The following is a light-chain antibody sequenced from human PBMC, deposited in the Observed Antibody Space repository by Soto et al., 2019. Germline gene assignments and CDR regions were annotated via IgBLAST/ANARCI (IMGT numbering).Light chain of an antibody. CDR3: QQYNSYKWT. CDR2: DAS. Sequence: DIQMTQSPSTLSASVGDRVTITCRASQSISSWLAWYQQKPGKAPKLLIYDASRLESGVPSRFSGSGSGTEFTLTISSLQPDEFATYYCQQYNSYKWTFGQGTKVEIK. CDR1: QSISSW. V-gene: IGKV1-5*01. J-gene: IGKJ1*01.